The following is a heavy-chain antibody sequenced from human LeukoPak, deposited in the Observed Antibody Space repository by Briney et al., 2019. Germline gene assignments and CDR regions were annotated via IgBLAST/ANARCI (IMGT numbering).Heavy chain of an antibody. CDR3: ARDIYGDYGGGFDY. CDR1: GGSISSGGYY. CDR2: IYYSGST. D-gene: IGHD4-17*01. J-gene: IGHJ4*02. V-gene: IGHV4-31*03. Sequence: SETLSLTCTVSGGSISSGGYYWSWIRQHPGKGLEWIGYIYYSGSTYYNPSLKSRVTISVDTSKNQFSLKLSSVTAADTAVYYCARDIYGDYGGGFDYWGQGTLVTVSS.